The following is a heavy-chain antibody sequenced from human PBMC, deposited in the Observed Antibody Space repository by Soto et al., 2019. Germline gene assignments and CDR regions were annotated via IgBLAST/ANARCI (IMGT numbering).Heavy chain of an antibody. Sequence: ASLKVSCKASGYTYTGYYIHWVRQAPGQGLEWMGYIDPNSGGTKSASRFQGRVTMTSDTSIRTASVDLNNLRSGDTTVSYYARGGGTILAPRAWGPGTLGT. D-gene: IGHD2-15*01. CDR3: ARGGGTILAPRA. V-gene: IGHV1-2*02. J-gene: IGHJ5*02. CDR2: IDPNSGGT. CDR1: GYTYTGYY.